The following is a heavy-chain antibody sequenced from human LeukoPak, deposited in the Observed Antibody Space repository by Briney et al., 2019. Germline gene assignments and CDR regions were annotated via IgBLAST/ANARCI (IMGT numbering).Heavy chain of an antibody. CDR1: GFTFSSYAM. J-gene: IGHJ4*02. CDR2: IYHSGST. Sequence: GSLRLSCAASGFTFSSYAMSWVRQAPGKGLEWIGEIYHSGSTNYNPSLKSRVTISVDKSKNQFSLKLSSVTAADTAVYYCARANYGDLNYWGQGTLVTVSS. CDR3: ARANYGDLNY. V-gene: IGHV4-4*02. D-gene: IGHD4-17*01.